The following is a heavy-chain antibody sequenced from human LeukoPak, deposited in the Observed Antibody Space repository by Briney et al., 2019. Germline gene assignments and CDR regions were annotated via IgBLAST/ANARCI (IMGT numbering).Heavy chain of an antibody. Sequence: SETLSLTCTVSGGSISSSSYYWGWIRQPPGKGLEWIGSIYYSGSTYYNPSLKSRVTISVDTSKNQFSLKLSSVTAADTAVYYCASEPQYSSGRYWGQGTLVTVSS. D-gene: IGHD6-19*01. J-gene: IGHJ4*02. V-gene: IGHV4-39*07. CDR2: IYYSGST. CDR3: ASEPQYSSGRY. CDR1: GGSISSSSYY.